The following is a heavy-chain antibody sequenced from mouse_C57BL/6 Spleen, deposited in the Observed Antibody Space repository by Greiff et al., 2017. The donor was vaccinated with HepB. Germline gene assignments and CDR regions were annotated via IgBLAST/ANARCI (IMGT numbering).Heavy chain of an antibody. J-gene: IGHJ2*01. CDR1: GYTFTSYW. Sequence: QVQLQQSGAELVKAGASVKMSCKASGYTFTSYWMHWVKQRPGQGLEWFAETNPTNGRTYYNEKFKSKATLTVDKSSSTAYMLLSSLTFEDSAVYYCARIKMIVATYFNYWGQGTTLTVSS. CDR2: TNPTNGRT. V-gene: IGHV1S81*02. D-gene: IGHD1-1*01. CDR3: ARIKMIVATYFNY.